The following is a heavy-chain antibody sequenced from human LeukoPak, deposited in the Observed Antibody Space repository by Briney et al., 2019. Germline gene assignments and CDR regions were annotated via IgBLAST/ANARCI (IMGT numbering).Heavy chain of an antibody. CDR2: IDSDGSST. V-gene: IGHV3-74*01. Sequence: PGGSLRLSCVASGFTLSSYWMHWVRQAPGKGLVWVTHIDSDGSSTNYADSVKGRFTISRDNSKDTLYLQMSSLRVEDTAAYYCARYLGGRNAFDIWGQGTMVTVSS. CDR3: ARYLGGRNAFDI. J-gene: IGHJ3*02. D-gene: IGHD3-16*01. CDR1: GFTLSSYW.